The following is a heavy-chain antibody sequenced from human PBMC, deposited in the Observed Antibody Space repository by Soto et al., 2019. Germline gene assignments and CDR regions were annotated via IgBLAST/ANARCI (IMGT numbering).Heavy chain of an antibody. D-gene: IGHD1-26*01. CDR3: ARGVGGGYYRPSNYYYYGMDV. CDR2: MNPNSGNT. CDR1: GYTFTSYN. J-gene: IGHJ6*02. Sequence: ASVKVSGKSSGYTFTSYNINWVRHATGQGLEWMGWMNPNSGNTGSAQKFQGRVTMTRNTSIGTAYMELSSLRSEDTAVYYCARGVGGGYYRPSNYYYYGMDVWGQGTTVTVSS. V-gene: IGHV1-8*01.